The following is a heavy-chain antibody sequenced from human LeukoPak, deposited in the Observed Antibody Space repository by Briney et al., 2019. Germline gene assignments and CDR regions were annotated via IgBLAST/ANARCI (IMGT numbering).Heavy chain of an antibody. CDR3: ARDVGYCRGGSCSIHPGGDY. V-gene: IGHV1-69*05. CDR2: IIPIFGTA. D-gene: IGHD2-15*01. J-gene: IGHJ4*02. Sequence: SVKVSCKASGGTFSSYAISWVRQAPGQGLEWMGRIIPIFGTANYAQKSQGRVTITTDESTSTAYMELSSLRSEDTAVYYCARDVGYCRGGSCSIHPGGDYWGQGTLVTVSS. CDR1: GGTFSSYA.